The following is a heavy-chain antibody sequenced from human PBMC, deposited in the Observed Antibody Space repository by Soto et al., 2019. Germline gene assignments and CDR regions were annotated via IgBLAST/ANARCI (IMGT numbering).Heavy chain of an antibody. CDR2: INHSGST. V-gene: IGHV4-34*01. CDR1: GGYFSGYY. J-gene: IGHJ4*02. CDR3: GRGLLPPSSSSASYYFDY. D-gene: IGHD6-6*01. Sequence: SETLSLTCAVYGGYFSGYYWSWIRQPPGKGLEWIGEINHSGSTNYNPSLKSRVTISVDTSKNQFSLKLRSVTAADTAVYYCGRGLLPPSSSSASYYFDYWGEGTLVTVS.